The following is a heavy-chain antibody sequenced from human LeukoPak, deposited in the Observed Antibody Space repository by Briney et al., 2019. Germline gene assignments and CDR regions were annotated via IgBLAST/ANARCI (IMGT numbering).Heavy chain of an antibody. Sequence: SVKVSCKASGGTFSSYAISWVRQAPGQGLEWMGGIIPIFGTPNYAQKFQGRVTITTDESTRTAYMELSSLRSEDTAVYYCARDSAARTRASSYYYYMDVWGKGTTVTVSS. D-gene: IGHD6-6*01. CDR2: IIPIFGTP. V-gene: IGHV1-69*05. J-gene: IGHJ6*03. CDR3: ARDSAARTRASSYYYYMDV. CDR1: GGTFSSYA.